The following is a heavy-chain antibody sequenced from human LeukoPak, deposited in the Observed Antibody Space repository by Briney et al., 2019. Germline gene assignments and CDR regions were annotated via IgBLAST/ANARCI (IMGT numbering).Heavy chain of an antibody. V-gene: IGHV3-21*01. CDR2: ISSSSSYI. D-gene: IGHD3-16*02. CDR1: GFTFSSYS. CDR3: ARVQDVYYVWGSYRSYQYDAFDI. J-gene: IGHJ3*02. Sequence: GGSLRLSCAASGFTFSSYSMNWVRQAPGKGLEWVSSISSSSSYIYYADSVKGRFTISRDNAKNSLYLQMNSLRAEDTAVYYCARVQDVYYVWGSYRSYQYDAFDIWGQGTMVTVSS.